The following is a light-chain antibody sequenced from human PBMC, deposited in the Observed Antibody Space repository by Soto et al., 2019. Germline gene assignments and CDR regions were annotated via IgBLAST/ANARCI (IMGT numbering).Light chain of an antibody. CDR2: AAA. V-gene: IGKV1-39*01. Sequence: IQMTQSPSSLSASVGDRVTITCRASQSISGYLSWYQQKPGKAPKLLIYAAANLQSGVTSRFSASGSWTDFTLTISSLQPDDFATYYCQQTHSTPRNFGGGTRVEIK. CDR1: QSISGY. CDR3: QQTHSTPRN. J-gene: IGKJ4*01.